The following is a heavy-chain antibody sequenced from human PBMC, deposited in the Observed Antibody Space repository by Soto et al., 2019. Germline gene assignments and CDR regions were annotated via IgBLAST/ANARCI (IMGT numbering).Heavy chain of an antibody. CDR2: ISSSGSYI. J-gene: IGHJ4*02. CDR1: GFTFSSYS. D-gene: IGHD3-9*01. CDR3: ARDSGTYYDFLTGYRGTPDW. Sequence: EVQLVESGGGLVKPGGSLRLSCAASGFTFSSYSMNWVRQAPGKGLEWVSLISSSGSYIYYADSVKGRFTISRDNAKNSLFLQMNSLRAEDTAVYYCARDSGTYYDFLTGYRGTPDWWGQRTLVTVSS. V-gene: IGHV3-21*01.